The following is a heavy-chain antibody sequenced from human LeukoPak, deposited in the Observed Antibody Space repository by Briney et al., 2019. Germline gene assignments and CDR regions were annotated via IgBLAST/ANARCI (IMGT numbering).Heavy chain of an antibody. V-gene: IGHV3-48*03. CDR3: ARRPVDY. J-gene: IGHJ4*02. CDR2: ISSGGTTI. Sequence: GGSLGLSCAASGFTLSSYEMNWVRQAPGKGLEWVSYISSGGTTIYYADSVKGRFTISRDNAKNSLYLQMNSLRAEDTAVYYCARRPVDYWGQGTLVTVSS. D-gene: IGHD6-6*01. CDR1: GFTLSSYE.